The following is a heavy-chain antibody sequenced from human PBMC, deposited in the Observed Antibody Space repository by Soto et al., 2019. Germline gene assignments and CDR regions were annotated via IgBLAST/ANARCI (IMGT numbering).Heavy chain of an antibody. J-gene: IGHJ3*01. V-gene: IGHV4-59*01. CDR2: IYYSGST. D-gene: IGHD2-21*02. CDR3: ARDCGGDCYSAIDAIDL. Sequence: QVQLQESGPGLVKPSETLSLTCTVSGGAINSYYWSWIRQPPGKGLEWIGYIYYSGSTSYNPSLMSRFTITVDTSQNHFSLKLNSVTAADTAVYYCARDCGGDCYSAIDAIDLWGQGTMVSVSS. CDR1: GGAINSYY.